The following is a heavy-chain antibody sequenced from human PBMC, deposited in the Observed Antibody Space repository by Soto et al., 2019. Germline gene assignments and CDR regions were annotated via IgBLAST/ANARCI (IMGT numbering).Heavy chain of an antibody. V-gene: IGHV3-30-3*01. CDR3: ARDARGYEDYYHYYGMDV. Sequence: PGGSLRLSCAASGFTFSSYAMHWVRQAPGKGLEWVAVISYDGSNKYYADSVKGRFTISRDNSKNTLYLQMNSLRAEGTAVYYCARDARGYEDYYHYYGMDVWGQGTTVTVSS. J-gene: IGHJ6*02. CDR1: GFTFSSYA. D-gene: IGHD5-12*01. CDR2: ISYDGSNK.